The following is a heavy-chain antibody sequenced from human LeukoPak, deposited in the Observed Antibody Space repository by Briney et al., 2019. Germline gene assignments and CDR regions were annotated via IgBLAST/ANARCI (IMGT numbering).Heavy chain of an antibody. CDR3: AKDLSKGLLYRRGMYYFDY. CDR2: IRYDGSNK. J-gene: IGHJ4*02. D-gene: IGHD3-3*01. CDR1: GFTFSSYA. Sequence: PGGSLRLSCAASGFTFSSYAMHWVRQAPGKGLEWVSFIRYDGSNKCYADSVKGRFTISRDNSKNTLYLQMNSLRTEDAAVYYCAKDLSKGLLYRRGMYYFDYWGQGTLVTVSS. V-gene: IGHV3-30*02.